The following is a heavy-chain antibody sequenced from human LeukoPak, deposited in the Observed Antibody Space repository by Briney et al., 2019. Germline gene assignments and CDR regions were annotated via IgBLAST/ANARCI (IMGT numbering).Heavy chain of an antibody. J-gene: IGHJ4*02. D-gene: IGHD3-22*01. CDR3: TRDSGYYYDSSGYPDY. Sequence: GGSLRLSCTASGFTFGDYAMSWVCQAPGKGLEWVGFIRSKAYGGTTEYAASVKGRFTISRDDSKSIAYLQMNSLKTEDTAVYYCTRDSGYYYDSSGYPDYWGQGTLVTVSS. CDR1: GFTFGDYA. V-gene: IGHV3-49*04. CDR2: IRSKAYGGTT.